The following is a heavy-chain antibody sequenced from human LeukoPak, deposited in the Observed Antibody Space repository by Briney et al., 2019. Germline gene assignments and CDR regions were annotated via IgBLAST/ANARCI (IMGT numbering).Heavy chain of an antibody. V-gene: IGHV3-53*01. CDR1: GFIVSNNY. D-gene: IGHD4-23*01. J-gene: IGHJ3*02. CDR3: ARESLIAYGGAFDI. CDR2: LYSGGST. Sequence: GGSLRLSCAASGFIVSNNYMNWVRQAPGKGLEWVSALYSGGSTYYADSVKGRFTISRDNSDNTVYLQMDSLRADDTAMYYCARESLIAYGGAFDIWGQGTFATVSS.